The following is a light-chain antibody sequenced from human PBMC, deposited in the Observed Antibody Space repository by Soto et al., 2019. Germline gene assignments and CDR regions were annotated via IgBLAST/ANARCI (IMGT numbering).Light chain of an antibody. Sequence: QSVLTQPPSVSGALGQRVTISCTGTRSNIGAIYEVHWYQQLPGTAPKLLIYGNSNRPSGVPDRFSGSKSGTSASLAITGLQAEDEADYYCQSYDIGLTGYVFGTGTKLTV. CDR3: QSYDIGLTGYV. CDR1: RSNIGAIYE. V-gene: IGLV1-40*01. J-gene: IGLJ1*01. CDR2: GNS.